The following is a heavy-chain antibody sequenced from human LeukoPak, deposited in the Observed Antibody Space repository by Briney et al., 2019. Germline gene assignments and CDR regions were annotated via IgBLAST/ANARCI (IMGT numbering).Heavy chain of an antibody. J-gene: IGHJ4*02. CDR1: GYTFTSYA. CDR3: ASCSSWPHPPDY. Sequence: GGSLRLSCAASGYTFTSYAMHWVRQAPGQRLEWMGWINAGNGNTKYSQKFQGRVTITRDTSASTAYMELSSLRSEDTAVYYCASCSSWPHPPDYWGQGTLVTVSS. CDR2: INAGNGNT. D-gene: IGHD6-13*01. V-gene: IGHV1-3*01.